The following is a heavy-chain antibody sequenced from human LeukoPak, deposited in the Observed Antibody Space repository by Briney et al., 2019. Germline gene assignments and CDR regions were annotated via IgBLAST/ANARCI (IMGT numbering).Heavy chain of an antibody. J-gene: IGHJ4*02. Sequence: GGSLRLSCAASGFTFSSYGMHWVRQAPGKGLEWVAVISYDGSNKYYADSVKGRFTISRDNSKNTLYLQMNSLRAEDTAVYYSATHSSSGGFDYWGQGTLVTVFS. D-gene: IGHD6-13*01. CDR3: ATHSSSGGFDY. CDR1: GFTFSSYG. CDR2: ISYDGSNK. V-gene: IGHV3-30*03.